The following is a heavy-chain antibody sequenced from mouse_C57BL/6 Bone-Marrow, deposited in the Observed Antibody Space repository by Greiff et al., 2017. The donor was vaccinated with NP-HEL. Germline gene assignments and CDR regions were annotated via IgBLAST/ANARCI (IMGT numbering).Heavy chain of an antibody. CDR1: GFTFSSYA. J-gene: IGHJ3*01. Sequence: EVKVVESGEGLVKPGGSLKLSCAASGFTFSSYAMSWVRQTPEKRLEWVAYISSGGDYIYYADTVKGRFTISRDNARNTLYLQMSSLKSEDTAMYYCTRDEGYYGSSYLAYWGQGTLVTVSA. CDR2: ISSGGDYI. CDR3: TRDEGYYGSSYLAY. V-gene: IGHV5-9-1*02. D-gene: IGHD1-1*01.